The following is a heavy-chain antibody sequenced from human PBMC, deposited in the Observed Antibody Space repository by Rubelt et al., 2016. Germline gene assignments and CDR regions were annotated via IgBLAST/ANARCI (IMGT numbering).Heavy chain of an antibody. V-gene: IGHV1-69*01. D-gene: IGHD3-10*01. Sequence: QVQLVQSGGEVKKPGSSVKVSCKASGGTFSSYAISWLRQAPGQGLEWMGGLIPLIGRPNYTQNLRGRLPITADASTRTAYMELSNLTSGDTAVYYCAGGPGTELHYNWFAPWGQGTLRIVSS. CDR2: LIPLIGRP. CDR1: GGTFSSYA. J-gene: IGHJ5*02. CDR3: AGGPGTELHYNWFAP.